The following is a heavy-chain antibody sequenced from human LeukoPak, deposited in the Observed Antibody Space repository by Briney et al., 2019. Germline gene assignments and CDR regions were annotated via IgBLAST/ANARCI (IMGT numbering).Heavy chain of an antibody. CDR2: ISGSGGST. CDR1: GFTFSSYA. CDR3: AKKDYDSSGYSDY. Sequence: GRSLRLSCAASGFTFSSYAMSWVRQAPGKGLEWVSAISGSGGSTYYADSVKGRFTISRDNSKNTLYLQMNSLRAEDTAVYYCAKKDYDSSGYSDYWGQGTLVTVSS. J-gene: IGHJ4*02. D-gene: IGHD3-22*01. V-gene: IGHV3-23*01.